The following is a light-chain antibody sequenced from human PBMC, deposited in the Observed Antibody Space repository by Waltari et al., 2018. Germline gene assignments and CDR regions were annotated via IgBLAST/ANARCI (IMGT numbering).Light chain of an antibody. CDR3: QQYYSTPPFT. Sequence: DIVMTQSPDSLAVSLGERATINCKSSQSILYSSNNENYLAWYQQKPGQPPKLLIYWASTRESGVPDRFSGSGSGTDLALTITSLQAEDVAVYYCQQYYSTPPFTFGPGTKVDIK. CDR1: QSILYSSNNENY. J-gene: IGKJ3*01. V-gene: IGKV4-1*01. CDR2: WAS.